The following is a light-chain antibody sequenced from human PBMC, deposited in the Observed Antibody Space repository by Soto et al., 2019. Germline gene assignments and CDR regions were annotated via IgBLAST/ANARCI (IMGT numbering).Light chain of an antibody. CDR3: SSYTSSTTVV. V-gene: IGLV1-40*01. Sequence: QSVLTQPPSVSGAPGQRVTISCTGSGSNIGAGYDVHWYQHRPGTAPKLLVFGDSHRPSGVPDRFSGSKSGTSASLAITGLQAEDEGDYYCSSYTSSTTVVFGGGTKLTVL. CDR2: GDS. CDR1: GSNIGAGYD. J-gene: IGLJ2*01.